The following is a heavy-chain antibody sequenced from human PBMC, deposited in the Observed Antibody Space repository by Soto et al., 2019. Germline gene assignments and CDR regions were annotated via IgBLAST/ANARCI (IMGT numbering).Heavy chain of an antibody. V-gene: IGHV1-69*06. CDR3: ARGNIVAYYFDY. J-gene: IGHJ4*02. D-gene: IGHD3-22*01. Sequence: QVQLVQSGAEVKKPGSSVKVSCKASGGTFSSYTFSWVRQAPGQGLEWMGGIIPIFATTNYAQKFQGRVTITADKSTSTAYMELSSLRSEDTAVYYCARGNIVAYYFDYWGQGTLVTVSS. CDR1: GGTFSSYT. CDR2: IIPIFATT.